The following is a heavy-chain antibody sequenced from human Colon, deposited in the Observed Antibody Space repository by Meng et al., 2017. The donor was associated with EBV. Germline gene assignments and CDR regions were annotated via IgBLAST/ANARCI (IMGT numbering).Heavy chain of an antibody. CDR2: IYYTGST. Sequence: HLQRQGSGPGLVRPSETLSLTCSVSGDSISGSGDYWGWVRQPPGKGLEWIGNIYYTGSTYYNPSLKSRVTISVDTSKNQFSLKVTSMTAADTAVYYCARDGPLLWGPGTLVTVSS. V-gene: IGHV4-39*07. CDR3: ARDGPLL. CDR1: GDSISGSGDY. J-gene: IGHJ4*02.